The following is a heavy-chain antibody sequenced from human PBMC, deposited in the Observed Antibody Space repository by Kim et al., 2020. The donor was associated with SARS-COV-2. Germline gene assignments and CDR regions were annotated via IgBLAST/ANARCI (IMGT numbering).Heavy chain of an antibody. CDR3: ASDDPTYYYGSGSYQSETDY. D-gene: IGHD3-10*01. Sequence: RFTISRDNAKNSLYLQMNSLRAEDTAVYYCASDDPTYYYGSGSYQSETDYWGQGTLVTVSS. J-gene: IGHJ4*02. V-gene: IGHV3-11*06.